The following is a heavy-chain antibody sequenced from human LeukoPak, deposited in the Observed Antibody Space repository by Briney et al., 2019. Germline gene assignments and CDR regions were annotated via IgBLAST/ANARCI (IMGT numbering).Heavy chain of an antibody. Sequence: SVKVSCKASGGTFSSYAISWVRQAPGQGLEWMGGIIPIFGTANYAQKFQGRVTITADESTSSAYMELSSLRSEDTAVYYCARMAPQYNLPGYFDYWGQGTLVTVSS. CDR2: IIPIFGTA. D-gene: IGHD1-14*01. CDR1: GGTFSSYA. J-gene: IGHJ4*02. V-gene: IGHV1-69*13. CDR3: ARMAPQYNLPGYFDY.